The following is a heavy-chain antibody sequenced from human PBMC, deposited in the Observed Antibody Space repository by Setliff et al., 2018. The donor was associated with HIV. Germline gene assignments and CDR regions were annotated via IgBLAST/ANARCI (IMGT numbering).Heavy chain of an antibody. CDR1: GGTFSSYA. CDR3: ARNPQPTGTPDYYYYYYMDV. J-gene: IGHJ6*03. D-gene: IGHD1-1*01. CDR2: IIPIFGTA. Sequence: SVKVSCKASGGTFSSYAISWVRQAPGQGLEWMGRIIPIFGTAYYAQKFQGRVTITADKSTSTAYMELSSLRSEDTAVYYCARNPQPTGTPDYYYYYYMDVWGKGTTVTVSS. V-gene: IGHV1-69*06.